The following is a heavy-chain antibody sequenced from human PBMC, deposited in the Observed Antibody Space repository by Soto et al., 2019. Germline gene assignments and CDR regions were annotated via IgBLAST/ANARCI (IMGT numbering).Heavy chain of an antibody. CDR1: GFTFGEYA. J-gene: IGHJ5*02. CDR3: TKYSGSYLT. D-gene: IGHD1-26*01. V-gene: IGHV3-49*03. Sequence: SLRLSGTASGFTFGEYAMSWFRQAPGKGLEWVGFIRSKAYGGTTEYAASVKGRFTISRDDSKSIAYLQMNSLKTEDTAVYYCTKYSGSYLTWGQGTLVTVSS. CDR2: IRSKAYGGTT.